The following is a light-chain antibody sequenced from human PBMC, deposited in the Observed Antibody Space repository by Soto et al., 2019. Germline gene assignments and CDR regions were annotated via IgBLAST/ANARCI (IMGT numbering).Light chain of an antibody. Sequence: QSVLTQPPSASGTPGQRVSITCSGSDSNIGSNSVHWYQQFPGMAPKLLVYKSDQRPSGVPDRFSGSKSVTSASLAISGLRAEDEAEYYCATWDDGLSGVLFGGGTKVTVL. CDR2: KSD. CDR1: DSNIGSNS. J-gene: IGLJ2*01. CDR3: ATWDDGLSGVL. V-gene: IGLV1-47*01.